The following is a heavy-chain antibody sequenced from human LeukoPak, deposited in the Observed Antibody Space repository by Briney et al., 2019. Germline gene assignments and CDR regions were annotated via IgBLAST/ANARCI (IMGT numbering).Heavy chain of an antibody. CDR3: ARGRCSGGSCYRAFYYYYYMDV. CDR2: INHSGST. V-gene: IGHV4-34*01. J-gene: IGHJ6*03. CDR1: GGSFSGYY. D-gene: IGHD2-15*01. Sequence: SETLSLTCAVYGGSFSGYYWSWIRQPPGKGLEWSGEINHSGSTNYNTSLKSRVTISVDTSKNQFSLKLSSVTAADTAVYYCARGRCSGGSCYRAFYYYYYMDVWGKGTTVTVSS.